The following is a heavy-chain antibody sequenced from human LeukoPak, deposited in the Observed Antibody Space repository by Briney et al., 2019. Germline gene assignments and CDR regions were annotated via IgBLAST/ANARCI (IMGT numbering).Heavy chain of an antibody. CDR3: ARLNYDRGGYRLDY. J-gene: IGHJ4*02. Sequence: AGGSLRLSCTASGFILSAHDMNWVRQAPGQGLEWLSFITSGADTVFYATSVKGRFIISRDNAKNSLSLHMSSLRAEDTAVYYCARLNYDRGGYRLDYWGQGTLVAVSS. D-gene: IGHD3-22*01. V-gene: IGHV3-48*03. CDR2: ITSGADTV. CDR1: GFILSAHD.